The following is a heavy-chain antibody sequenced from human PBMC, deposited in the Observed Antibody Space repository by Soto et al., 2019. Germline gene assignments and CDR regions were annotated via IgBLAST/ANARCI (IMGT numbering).Heavy chain of an antibody. V-gene: IGHV1-69*09. CDR1: GGTFSSSG. Sequence: QVQLVQSGTEVKKPGSSVKVSCKASGGTFSSSGFSWVRQAPGQGLEWMGMIVPSLDTTKYAQKFQDRVTITADQFTSTAYMELSSLRSEDTAVYYCVRWPQPRGTADPDAVDVWGQGTRVIVSS. CDR2: IVPSLDTT. D-gene: IGHD2-21*02. CDR3: VRWPQPRGTADPDAVDV. J-gene: IGHJ6*02.